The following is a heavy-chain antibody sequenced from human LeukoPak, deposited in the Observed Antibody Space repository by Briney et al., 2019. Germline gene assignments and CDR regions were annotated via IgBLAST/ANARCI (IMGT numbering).Heavy chain of an antibody. CDR1: GFTCSNGW. V-gene: IGHV3-15*01. CDR2: IKSKSDGGTT. D-gene: IGHD3-10*01. CDR3: TTDTGGSGSYYIFDY. Sequence: GGSLRLSCAASGFTCSNGWMSWVRQAPGKGLEWIGRIKSKSDGGTTDYAAPVKGRFTISRDDSKNTLDLQMNSLKTEDTAVYYCTTDTGGSGSYYIFDYWGQGTLVTVSS. J-gene: IGHJ4*02.